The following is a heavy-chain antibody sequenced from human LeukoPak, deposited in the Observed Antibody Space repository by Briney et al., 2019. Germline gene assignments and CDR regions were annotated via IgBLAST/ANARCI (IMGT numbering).Heavy chain of an antibody. J-gene: IGHJ4*02. CDR2: IRYDGNNK. D-gene: IGHD3-10*01. Sequence: LSGGSLRLSCAASGFTFSDYSMHWVRQAPGKGLNWVAFIRYDGNNKYYADSVKGRFTISRDNSKNTLYLQMNSLRAEDTAVYYCAKVYGSGSYYNSDMYYFDYWGQGTLVTVSS. V-gene: IGHV3-30*02. CDR1: GFTFSDYS. CDR3: AKVYGSGSYYNSDMYYFDY.